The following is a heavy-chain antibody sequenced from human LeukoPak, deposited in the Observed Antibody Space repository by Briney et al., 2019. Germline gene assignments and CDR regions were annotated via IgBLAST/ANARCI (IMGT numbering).Heavy chain of an antibody. J-gene: IGHJ4*02. CDR1: GGSISSYY. CDR2: IYTSGST. Sequence: SETLSLTCTVSGGSISSYYWSWIRQPAGKGLEWIGRIYTSGSTNYNPSLKSRVTISVDTSKNQFFLKLSSVTAADTALYYCTRGNANWGQGTLVTVSS. V-gene: IGHV4-4*07. CDR3: TRGNAN.